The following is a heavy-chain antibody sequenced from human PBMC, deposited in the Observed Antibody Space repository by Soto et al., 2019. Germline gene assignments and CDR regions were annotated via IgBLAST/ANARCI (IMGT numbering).Heavy chain of an antibody. CDR1: GASVSRIGFR. D-gene: IGHD3-10*01. CDR2: IYDAGTT. J-gene: IGHJ4*02. CDR3: ARLGSGYTFDY. Sequence: QVQLQESGPGLVKPSETLSLTCAVSGASVSRIGFRWGCIRQPPGQGLEWIGSIYDAGTTFYNPWLKTRVTLSADTSKNHFSLRLTSVTVADTAVYYGARLGSGYTFDYWGQGTLVTVSS. V-gene: IGHV4-39*01.